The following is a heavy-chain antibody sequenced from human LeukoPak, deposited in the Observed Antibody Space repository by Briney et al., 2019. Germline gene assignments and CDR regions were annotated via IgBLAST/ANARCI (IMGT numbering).Heavy chain of an antibody. CDR3: ARRPRGVIIKTWFDS. V-gene: IGHV4-61*02. J-gene: IGHJ5*01. CDR1: AGSISSVSYD. D-gene: IGHD3-10*01. Sequence: SETLSLTCTVSAGSISSVSYDWHWIRQPPGKGLEWIRRIYPSGSTNYNPSLKSRVTISVDTSKNQFSLKVSSVTAADTAVYYCARRPRGVIIKTWFDSWGQGTLATVSS. CDR2: IYPSGST.